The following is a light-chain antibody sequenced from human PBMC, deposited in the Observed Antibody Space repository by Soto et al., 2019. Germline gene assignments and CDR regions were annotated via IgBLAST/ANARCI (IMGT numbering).Light chain of an antibody. V-gene: IGLV2-14*01. CDR2: EVR. J-gene: IGLJ1*01. CDR3: KSYDRSLSGTV. Sequence: QSVLTQPASVSGSAGQSITISCSGTMRDVGAYNLVSWYQQHPGTAPKLIIYEVRNRPSGISSRFSGSRSGNTASLNISEIQPEEEADYYCKSYDRSLSGTVFGTGTKVTVL. CDR1: MRDVGAYNL.